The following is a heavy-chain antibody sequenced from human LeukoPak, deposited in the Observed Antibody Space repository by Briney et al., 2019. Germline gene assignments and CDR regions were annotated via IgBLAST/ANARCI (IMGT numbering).Heavy chain of an antibody. J-gene: IGHJ3*02. CDR2: ISSSSSYI. CDR1: GFTFSSYS. Sequence: GGSLRLSCAASGFTFSSYSMNWVRQAPGKGLEWVSSISSSSSYIYYADSVKGRFTISRDNAKNSLYLQMNSLRAEDTAVYYCARMTDSSGYRDAFDIWGQGTMVTVSS. V-gene: IGHV3-21*01. CDR3: ARMTDSSGYRDAFDI. D-gene: IGHD3-22*01.